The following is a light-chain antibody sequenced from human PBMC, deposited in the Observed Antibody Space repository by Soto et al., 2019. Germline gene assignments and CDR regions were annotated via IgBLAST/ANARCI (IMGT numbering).Light chain of an antibody. CDR2: EVS. J-gene: IGLJ2*01. V-gene: IGLV2-14*01. CDR3: SSYTGSSINTVV. Sequence: QSALTRPASVSGSPGQSITISCTGTSSDVGKYNYVSWYQQHPAKAPKLMIFEVSNRPSGVSNRFSGSKSGNTASLTISGLQAEDEAEYYCSSYTGSSINTVVFGGGTKLTVL. CDR1: SSDVGKYNY.